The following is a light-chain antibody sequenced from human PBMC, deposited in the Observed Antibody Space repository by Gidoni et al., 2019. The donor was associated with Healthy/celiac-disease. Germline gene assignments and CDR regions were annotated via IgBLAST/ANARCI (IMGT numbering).Light chain of an antibody. V-gene: IGKV2-28*01. Sequence: DIVMTQSLLPLPVTPGEPASISCRYSQSLLHSNGYNYLDWYLQKPGQSPQLLIYLGSNRASGVPDRFSGSGSGTDFTLKISRVEAEDVGVYYCMQALQTPITFGQGTRLEIK. J-gene: IGKJ5*01. CDR1: QSLLHSNGYNY. CDR3: MQALQTPIT. CDR2: LGS.